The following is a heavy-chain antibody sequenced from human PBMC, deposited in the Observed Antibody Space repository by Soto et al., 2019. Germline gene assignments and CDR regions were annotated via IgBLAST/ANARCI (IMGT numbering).Heavy chain of an antibody. CDR1: GGSVNGYY. V-gene: IGHV4-34*02. J-gene: IGHJ5*02. CDR2: INHTGGT. CDR3: ATRITVFGLLIPPFDP. D-gene: IGHD3-3*01. Sequence: QVHLQQWGAGLLKPSETLSLTCAVYGGSVNGYYWNWIRQPPGKGLEWIGEINHTGGTHYNPSLKIRVTMSVDTSKNQFSLRLSSVTAADTAIYYFATRITVFGLLIPPFDPWGQGTQVTVSS.